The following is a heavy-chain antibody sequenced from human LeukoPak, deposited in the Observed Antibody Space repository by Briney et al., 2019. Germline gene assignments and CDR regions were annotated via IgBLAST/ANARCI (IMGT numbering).Heavy chain of an antibody. CDR2: IYYSGST. J-gene: IGHJ4*02. D-gene: IGHD4-17*01. CDR1: GGSISSSSYY. V-gene: IGHV4-39*01. CDR3: ARAPLYGDYIIDY. Sequence: PSETLSLTCTVSGGSISSSSYYWGWIRQPPGKGLEWIGSIYYSGSTYYNPSLKSRVTISVDTSKNQFSLKQSSVTAADTAVYYCARAPLYGDYIIDYWGQGTLVTVSS.